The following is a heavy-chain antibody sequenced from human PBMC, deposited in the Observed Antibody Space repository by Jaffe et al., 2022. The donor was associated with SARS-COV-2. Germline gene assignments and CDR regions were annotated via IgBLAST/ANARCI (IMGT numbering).Heavy chain of an antibody. D-gene: IGHD6-13*01. V-gene: IGHV4-31*03. J-gene: IGHJ4*02. Sequence: QVQLQESGPGLVKPSQTLSLTCTVSGGSISSGGYYWSWIRQHPGKGLEWIGYIYYSGSTYYNPSLKSRVTISVDTSKNQFSLKLSSVTAADTAVYYCAASREQQLVKRRGGPFDYWGQGTLVTVSS. CDR2: IYYSGST. CDR1: GGSISSGGYY. CDR3: AASREQQLVKRRGGPFDY.